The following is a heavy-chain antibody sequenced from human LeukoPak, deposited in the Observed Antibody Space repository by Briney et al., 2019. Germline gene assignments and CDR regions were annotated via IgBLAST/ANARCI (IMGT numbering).Heavy chain of an antibody. J-gene: IGHJ4*02. D-gene: IGHD6-6*01. CDR2: ISSSGSTI. CDR1: GFTFSDYY. CDR3: ASGTWYSSSQDY. V-gene: IGHV3-11*01. Sequence: GRSLRLSCAASGFTFSDYYMSWIRQAPGKGLEWVSYISSSGSTIYYADSVKGRFTISRDNAKNSLYLQMNSLRAEDTAVYYCASGTWYSSSQDYWGQGTLVTVSS.